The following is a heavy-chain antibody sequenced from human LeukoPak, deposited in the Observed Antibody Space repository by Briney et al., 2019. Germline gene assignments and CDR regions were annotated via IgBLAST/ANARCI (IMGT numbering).Heavy chain of an antibody. CDR1: GFTFSSYW. D-gene: IGHD3-22*01. Sequence: GGSLRFSCAASGFTFSSYWMHWVRQAPGKGLVWVSRINSDGSSTSYADSVKGRFTISRDNAKNTLYLQMNSLRAEDTAVYYCARVRTNYDSSGYYRYYYYYGMDVWGQGTTVTVSS. J-gene: IGHJ6*02. CDR3: ARVRTNYDSSGYYRYYYYYGMDV. V-gene: IGHV3-74*01. CDR2: INSDGSST.